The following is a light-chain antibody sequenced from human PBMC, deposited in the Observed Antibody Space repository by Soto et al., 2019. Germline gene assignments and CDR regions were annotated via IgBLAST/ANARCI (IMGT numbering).Light chain of an antibody. CDR2: SAS. CDR3: QHYYSAPIT. J-gene: IGKJ5*01. V-gene: IGKV4-1*01. CDR1: QSVLSSANNLNY. Sequence: DIVMTQSPDSLSVSLGARATINCKSSQSVLSSANNLNYLAWYQQKPGQPHKLLIYSASTRESGVPDRFSGSGSGTDFTLTISSLQAEDVAVYYCQHYYSAPITFGQGTRREI.